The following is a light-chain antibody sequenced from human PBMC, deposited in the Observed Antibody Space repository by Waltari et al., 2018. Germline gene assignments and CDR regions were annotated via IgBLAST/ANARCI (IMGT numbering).Light chain of an antibody. CDR2: GAS. CDR3: QQYDSSPRT. Sequence: TQSPGTLSLSPGERATLSCRASQSVSNNYLAWYQQKPGQAPRLLIHGASSRATVIPDRFSGNGSGTDFTLTISRLEPEDFAVYYCQQYDSSPRTFGQGTKVEIK. V-gene: IGKV3-20*01. J-gene: IGKJ1*01. CDR1: QSVSNNY.